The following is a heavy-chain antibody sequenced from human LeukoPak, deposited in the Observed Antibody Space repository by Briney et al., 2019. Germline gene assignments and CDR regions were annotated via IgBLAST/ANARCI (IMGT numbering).Heavy chain of an antibody. CDR3: ARDLPGYHYDSSGSFQH. D-gene: IGHD3-22*01. J-gene: IGHJ1*01. V-gene: IGHV1-69*13. CDR2: IIPIFGTA. Sequence: SVKVSCKASGGTFSSYAISWVRQAPGQGLEWMGGIIPIFGTANYAQKFQGRVTITADESTSTAYMELSSLRSEDTAVYYCARDLPGYHYDSSGSFQHWGQGTLVTVSS. CDR1: GGTFSSYA.